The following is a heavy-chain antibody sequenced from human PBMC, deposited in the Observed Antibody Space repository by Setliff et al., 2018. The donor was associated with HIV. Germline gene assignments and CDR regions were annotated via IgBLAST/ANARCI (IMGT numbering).Heavy chain of an antibody. CDR3: ARRTFGSGRIDP. Sequence: NPSETLSLTCTVSGGSISSGSYYWSWIRQPAGKGLEWIGQIHTSGSTNYNPSLESRVIILVDTSKNQFSLKLTSVNAAGTGMYYCARRTFGSGRIDPWGQGTLVTVSS. CDR1: GGSISSGSYY. D-gene: IGHD1-26*01. CDR2: IHTSGST. V-gene: IGHV4-61*09. J-gene: IGHJ5*02.